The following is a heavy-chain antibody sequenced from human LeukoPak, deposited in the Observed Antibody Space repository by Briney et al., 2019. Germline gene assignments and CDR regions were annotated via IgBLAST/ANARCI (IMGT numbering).Heavy chain of an antibody. CDR2: IFYSGST. CDR3: ARGPSCGSPPRGFDI. J-gene: IGHJ3*02. D-gene: IGHD1-26*01. CDR1: GDSISSYY. V-gene: IGHV4-59*08. Sequence: SETLSLTCTVSGDSISSYYWSWIRQPPGKGLEWIGYIFYSGSTDYNPSLKSRVTISVDTSKDQFSLKLSSVTAADTAIYYCARGPSCGSPPRGFDIWGQGTMVTVSS.